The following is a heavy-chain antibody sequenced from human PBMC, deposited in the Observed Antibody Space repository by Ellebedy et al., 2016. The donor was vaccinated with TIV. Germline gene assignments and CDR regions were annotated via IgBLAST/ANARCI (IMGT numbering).Heavy chain of an antibody. D-gene: IGHD5-18*01. CDR3: ARETRGYSYGPEI. V-gene: IGHV4-59*01. J-gene: IGHJ4*02. CDR1: GGSISSYY. CDR2: MFYSGNT. Sequence: GSLRLSCTVSGGSISSYYWSWIRQPPGKGLEWIGYMFYSGNTNYNPSLKSRVTISVDTSKSQFSLKLSSVTAADTAVYYCARETRGYSYGPEIWGQGTLVTVSS.